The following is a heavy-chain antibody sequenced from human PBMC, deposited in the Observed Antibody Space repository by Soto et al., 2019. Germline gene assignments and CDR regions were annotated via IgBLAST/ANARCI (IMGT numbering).Heavy chain of an antibody. D-gene: IGHD5-12*01. CDR2: NYYSGTT. J-gene: IGHJ4*02. V-gene: IGHV4-59*01. CDR1: GVSISSYY. Sequence: QVQLQESGPGLVKPSETLSLTCDVSGVSISSYYWSRIRQPPGKGLEWIGYNYYSGTTNYNPSLKSRVTISVDTSKNQFFLRLTSVTAADTAVYYCVREAYIGYGHAIDHWGAGTLVTVSS. CDR3: VREAYIGYGHAIDH.